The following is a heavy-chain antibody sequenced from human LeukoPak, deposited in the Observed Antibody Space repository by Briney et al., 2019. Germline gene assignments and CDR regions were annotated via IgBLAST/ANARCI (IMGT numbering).Heavy chain of an antibody. V-gene: IGHV1-46*01. Sequence: APVKVSCKASGYTFTSYYMHWVRQAPGQGLEWMGIINPSGGSTSYAQKFQGRVTMTRDTSTSTVYMELSSLRSEDTAVYYCARVPTGTDSGYDDLNGMDVWGQGTTVTVSS. CDR1: GYTFTSYY. J-gene: IGHJ6*02. CDR2: INPSGGST. D-gene: IGHD5-12*01. CDR3: ARVPTGTDSGYDDLNGMDV.